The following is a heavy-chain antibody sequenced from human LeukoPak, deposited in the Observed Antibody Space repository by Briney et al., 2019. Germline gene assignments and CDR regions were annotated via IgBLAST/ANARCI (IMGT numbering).Heavy chain of an antibody. Sequence: SETLSLTCTVSGGSISSSSYYWGWIRQPPGKGLEWIGTSYYSGSTNYNPSLKSRVTISVDTSKNQFSLKLSSVTAADTAVYYCARCPNGSGSYVGDIARLFASYYYYYMDVWSKGTTVTISS. CDR1: GGSISSSSYY. J-gene: IGHJ6*03. V-gene: IGHV4-39*07. CDR3: ARCPNGSGSYVGDIARLFASYYYYYMDV. D-gene: IGHD3-10*01. CDR2: SYYSGST.